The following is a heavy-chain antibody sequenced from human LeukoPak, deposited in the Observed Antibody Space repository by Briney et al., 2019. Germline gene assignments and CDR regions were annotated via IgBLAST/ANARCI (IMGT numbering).Heavy chain of an antibody. V-gene: IGHV3-74*01. D-gene: IGHD2-15*01. CDR1: GFSFSGHW. CDR2: ISPTGSTT. Sequence: GGSPRLSCTASGFSFSGHWMHWARQLPGKGLVWVSRISPTGSTTSYADSVKGRFTVSRDNAKNTLYLQVNNLRAEDTAVYYCVVGGSPGYWGQGTLVTVSS. CDR3: VVGGSPGY. J-gene: IGHJ4*02.